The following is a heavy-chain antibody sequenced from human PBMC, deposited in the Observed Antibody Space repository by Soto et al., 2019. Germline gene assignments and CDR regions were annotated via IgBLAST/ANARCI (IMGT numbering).Heavy chain of an antibody. Sequence: PGESLKISCKHSGFNFPTFWIAWVRQMPGKGLEWMGTIYPDDSDTRYSPSFQGQVTISADKSIQTAYLQWSSLKASDTAMYYCAREGYDILTGYYKTYYYHGMEVWCPGTTVTVFS. CDR3: AREGYDILTGYYKTYYYHGMEV. CDR2: IYPDDSDT. D-gene: IGHD3-9*01. CDR1: GFNFPTFW. J-gene: IGHJ6*02. V-gene: IGHV5-51*01.